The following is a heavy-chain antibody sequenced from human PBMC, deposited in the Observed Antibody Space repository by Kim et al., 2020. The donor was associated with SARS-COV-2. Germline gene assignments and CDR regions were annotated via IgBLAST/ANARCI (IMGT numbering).Heavy chain of an antibody. Sequence: RSNIYYADSVKGRLTISRDNAKNSLYLQMNSRRAEDTAVYYCAGGRSFDPWGQGTLVTVSS. V-gene: IGHV3-21*01. CDR3: AGGRSFDP. CDR2: RSNI. J-gene: IGHJ5*02.